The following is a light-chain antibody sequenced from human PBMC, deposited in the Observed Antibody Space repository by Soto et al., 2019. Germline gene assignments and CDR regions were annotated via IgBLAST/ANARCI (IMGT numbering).Light chain of an antibody. J-gene: IGLJ1*01. CDR3: CSYAGSYTFGGYV. CDR2: DVS. Sequence: QSVLTQPRSVSGSPGQSVTISCTGTSSDVGGYNYVSWYQKHPGKAPKLMIYDVSKRPSGVPDRFSGSKSGNTASLTISGLQAEDEADYYCCSYAGSYTFGGYVFGTGTKVTVL. V-gene: IGLV2-11*01. CDR1: SSDVGGYNY.